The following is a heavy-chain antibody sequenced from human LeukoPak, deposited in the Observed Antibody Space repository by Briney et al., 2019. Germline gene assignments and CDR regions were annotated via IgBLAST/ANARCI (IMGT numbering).Heavy chain of an antibody. J-gene: IGHJ6*03. V-gene: IGHV4-39*07. CDR1: GGSITSSSYY. CDR2: IYYSGST. Sequence: SETLSLTCTVSGGSITSSSYYWGWIRQPPGKGLEWIGSIYYSGSTYYNPSLKSRVTISVDTSKNQFSPKLSSVTAADTAVYYCARDLYYDILTGYRLGVYYYYMDVWGKGTTVTISS. D-gene: IGHD3-9*01. CDR3: ARDLYYDILTGYRLGVYYYYMDV.